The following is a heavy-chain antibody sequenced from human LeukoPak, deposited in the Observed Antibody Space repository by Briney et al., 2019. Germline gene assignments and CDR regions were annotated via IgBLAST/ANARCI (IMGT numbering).Heavy chain of an antibody. J-gene: IGHJ4*02. CDR3: ARDCSSTSCYGGDY. D-gene: IGHD2-2*01. CDR2: IYYSGST. CDR1: GGSISSSSYY. V-gene: IGHV4-39*07. Sequence: PSETLSLTCTVSGGSISSSSYYWGWIRQPPGKGLEWIGSIYYSGSTYYNPSLKSRVTISVDTSKNQFSLKLSSVTAADTAVYYCARDCSSTSCYGGDYWGQGTLVTVSS.